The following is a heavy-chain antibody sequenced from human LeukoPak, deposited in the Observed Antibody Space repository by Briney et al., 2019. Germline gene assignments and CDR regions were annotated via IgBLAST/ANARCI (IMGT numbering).Heavy chain of an antibody. J-gene: IGHJ4*02. V-gene: IGHV3-66*01. Sequence: GGSLRLSCAASGFTVSSNYMSWVRQAPGKGLEWVSVIYSGGSTYYADSVKGRFTISRDNSKNTLYLQMNSLRAEDTAVYYCARVGTAMEILFDYWGQGTLVTVSS. CDR2: IYSGGST. CDR1: GFTVSSNY. CDR3: ARVGTAMEILFDY. D-gene: IGHD5-18*01.